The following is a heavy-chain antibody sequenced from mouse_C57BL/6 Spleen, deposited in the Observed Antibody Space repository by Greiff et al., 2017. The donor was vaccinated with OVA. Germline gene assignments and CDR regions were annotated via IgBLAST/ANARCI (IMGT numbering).Heavy chain of an antibody. V-gene: IGHV5-9-1*02. CDR3: TRDGGRGDYFDY. CDR1: GFTFSSYA. J-gene: IGHJ2*01. CDR2: ISSGGDYI. Sequence: EVQLVESGEGLVKPGGSLKLSCAASGFTFSSYAMSWVRQTPEKRLEWVAYISSGGDYIYYADTVKGRFTISRDNARNTLYLQMSSLKSEDTAMYYCTRDGGRGDYFDYWGQGTTLTVSS. D-gene: IGHD2-3*01.